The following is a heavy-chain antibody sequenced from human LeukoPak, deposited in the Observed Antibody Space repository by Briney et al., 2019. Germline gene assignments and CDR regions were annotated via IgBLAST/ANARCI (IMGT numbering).Heavy chain of an antibody. CDR1: SDSISSTSFY. CDR3: ARPCSGGSCSRDY. Sequence: SETLSLTCTVSSDSISSTSFYGGWIRQPPGKGLECFGSTFYSPSLKSRVTISLDTSKSPFSLRLTSVTAADTAVYYCARPCSGGSCSRDYWGQGTLVTVSS. V-gene: IGHV4-39*07. J-gene: IGHJ4*02. CDR2: GST. D-gene: IGHD2-15*01.